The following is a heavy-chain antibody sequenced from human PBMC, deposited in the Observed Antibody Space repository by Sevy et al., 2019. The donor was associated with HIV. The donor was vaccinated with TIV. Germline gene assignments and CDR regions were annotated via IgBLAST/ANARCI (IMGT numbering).Heavy chain of an antibody. CDR3: ARATDDIVLMVYAMRYFDY. J-gene: IGHJ4*02. Sequence: SLSLTCTVSGGSISSGDYYCSWIRQPPGNGLEWIGYIYYSGSTYYNPSLKSRVTISVDTSKNQFSLKLSSVTAADTAEYDCARATDDIVLMVYAMRYFDYWGQGTLVCVSS. V-gene: IGHV4-30-4*01. CDR2: IYYSGST. D-gene: IGHD2-8*01. CDR1: GGSISSGDYY.